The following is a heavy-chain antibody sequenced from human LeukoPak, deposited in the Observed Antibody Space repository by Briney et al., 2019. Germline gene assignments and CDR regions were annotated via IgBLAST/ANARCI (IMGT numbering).Heavy chain of an antibody. J-gene: IGHJ4*02. CDR1: GFTFSSYW. V-gene: IGHV3-74*01. Sequence: GGSLRLSCAASGFTFSSYWMHWVRQAPGKGLVWVSRLNSDGSITNYADSVKGRFTISRDNAKNSLYLQMNSLRAEDTAVYYCARGGGFGGYYDSSGYYRGPRLDYWGQGTLVTVSS. CDR2: LNSDGSIT. D-gene: IGHD3-22*01. CDR3: ARGGGFGGYYDSSGYYRGPRLDY.